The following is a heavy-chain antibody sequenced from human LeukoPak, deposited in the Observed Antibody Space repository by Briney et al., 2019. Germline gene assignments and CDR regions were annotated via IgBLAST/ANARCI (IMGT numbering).Heavy chain of an antibody. CDR1: GFTFDDYA. Sequence: GRSLRLSCAASGFTFDDYAMHWVRQAPGKGLEWVSGISWNSGSIGYADSVKGRFTISRDNAKNSLYLQMNSLRAEDTALYYCAKEDYYDSSGLGVFDYWGQGTLVTVSS. J-gene: IGHJ4*02. V-gene: IGHV3-9*01. CDR2: ISWNSGSI. CDR3: AKEDYYDSSGLGVFDY. D-gene: IGHD3-22*01.